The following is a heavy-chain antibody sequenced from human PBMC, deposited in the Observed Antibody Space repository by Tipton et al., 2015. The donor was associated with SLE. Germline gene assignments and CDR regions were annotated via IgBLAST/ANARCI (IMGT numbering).Heavy chain of an antibody. J-gene: IGHJ4*02. CDR3: ARGKRHYDVLTGYYSKPHYFDY. Sequence: TLSLTCTVSGGSISSSSYYWGWIRQPPGKGLEWIGNIYYTGSTYYNPSLKSRVTISVDTSKNQFSLKLSSVTAADTAVYYCARGKRHYDVLTGYYSKPHYFDYWGQGTVVAVSP. D-gene: IGHD3-9*01. CDR1: GGSISSSSYY. V-gene: IGHV4-39*07. CDR2: IYYTGST.